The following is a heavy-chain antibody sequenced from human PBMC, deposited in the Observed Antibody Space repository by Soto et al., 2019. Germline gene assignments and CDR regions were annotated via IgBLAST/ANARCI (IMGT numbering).Heavy chain of an antibody. CDR1: GFTFSSYA. Sequence: QPWGSLRLSCAASGFTFSSYAMSWVRQAPGKGLEWVSAISGSGGSTYYADSVKGRFTISRDNSKNTLYLQMNSLRAEDTAVYYCAKDLNDIYYASSGYGPYGMDVWGQGTTVTVSS. J-gene: IGHJ6*02. V-gene: IGHV3-23*01. CDR2: ISGSGGST. CDR3: AKDLNDIYYASSGYGPYGMDV. D-gene: IGHD3-22*01.